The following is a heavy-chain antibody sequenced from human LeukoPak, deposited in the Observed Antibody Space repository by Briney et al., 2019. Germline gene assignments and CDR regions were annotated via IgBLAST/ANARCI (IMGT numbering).Heavy chain of an antibody. CDR2: IYYSGST. CDR1: GGSISSYY. J-gene: IGHJ4*02. V-gene: IGHV4-59*08. D-gene: IGHD5-12*01. CDR3: ARHHSNIVATIWGFDY. Sequence: KASETLSLTCTVSGGSISSYYWSWIRQPPGKGLEWIGYIYYSGSTNYNPSLKSRVTISVDTSKNQFSLKLSSVTAADTAVYYCARHHSNIVATIWGFDYWGQGTLVTVSS.